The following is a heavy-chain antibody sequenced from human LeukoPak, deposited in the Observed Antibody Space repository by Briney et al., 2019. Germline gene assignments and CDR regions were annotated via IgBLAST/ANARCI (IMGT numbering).Heavy chain of an antibody. CDR1: GGSITTSSYY. J-gene: IGHJ1*01. Sequence: SETLSLTCTVSGGSITTSSYYWAWIRQPPGKGLEWIGSINYSGSTYYDPSLKSRVTMSVDTSKNQFSLKLSSVTAADTAVYYCARLRLPYYDFWSGSRYFQHWGQGTLVTVSS. V-gene: IGHV4-39*01. CDR2: INYSGST. CDR3: ARLRLPYYDFWSGSRYFQH. D-gene: IGHD3-3*01.